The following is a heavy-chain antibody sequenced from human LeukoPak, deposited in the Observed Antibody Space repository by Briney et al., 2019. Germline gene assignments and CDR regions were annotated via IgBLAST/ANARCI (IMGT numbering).Heavy chain of an antibody. D-gene: IGHD3-22*01. CDR1: GLTFSSYA. CDR2: ISYDGSNK. CDR3: ARESYSSGYYYDY. Sequence: GGSLRLSCAASGLTFSSYAMHWVRQAPGKGLEWVAVISYDGSNKYYADSVKGRFTISRDNAKNSLYLQMNSLRAEDTAVYYCARESYSSGYYYDYGGQGTLVTVSS. J-gene: IGHJ4*02. V-gene: IGHV3-30*04.